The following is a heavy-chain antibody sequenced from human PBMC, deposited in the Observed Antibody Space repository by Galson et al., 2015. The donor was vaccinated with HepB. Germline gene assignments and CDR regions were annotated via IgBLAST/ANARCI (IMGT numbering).Heavy chain of an antibody. CDR1: GFIFSRHG. D-gene: IGHD5-18*01. J-gene: IGHJ4*02. V-gene: IGHV3-33*01. CDR2: IWHDGSNQ. CDR3: VRESLIAMVTFGL. Sequence: SLRLSCAASGFIFSRHGIHWVRQAPGKGLECVAMIWHDGSNQLYADSVKGRFTISRDNSKNTLYLQMNSLRAEDTAVYYCVRESLIAMVTFGLWGRGTLVTVSS.